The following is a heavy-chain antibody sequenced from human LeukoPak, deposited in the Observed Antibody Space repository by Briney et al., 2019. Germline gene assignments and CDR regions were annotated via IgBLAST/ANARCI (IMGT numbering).Heavy chain of an antibody. CDR1: GGTFSSYA. Sequence: ASVKVSCKASGGTFSSYAISWVRQAPGQGLEWMGGIIPIFGTANYAQKFQGRVTITADKSTSTAYMELSSLRSEDTAVYYCARDQRWLQSYYYYYMDVWGKGTTVTVSS. D-gene: IGHD5-24*01. V-gene: IGHV1-69*06. CDR3: ARDQRWLQSYYYYYMDV. J-gene: IGHJ6*03. CDR2: IIPIFGTA.